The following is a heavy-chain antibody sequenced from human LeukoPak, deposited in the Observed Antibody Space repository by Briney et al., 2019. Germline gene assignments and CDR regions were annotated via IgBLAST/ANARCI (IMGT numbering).Heavy chain of an antibody. CDR1: GFTFSSYS. V-gene: IGHV3-21*01. Sequence: GGSLRLSCAASGFTFSSYSMNWVRQAPGKGLEWVSSISSSSSYIYYADSVKGRFTISRDNAKNSLYLQMNSLRAEDTAVYYCADYGDYGAFYIWGQGTMVTVFS. CDR2: ISSSSSYI. J-gene: IGHJ3*02. D-gene: IGHD4-17*01. CDR3: ADYGDYGAFYI.